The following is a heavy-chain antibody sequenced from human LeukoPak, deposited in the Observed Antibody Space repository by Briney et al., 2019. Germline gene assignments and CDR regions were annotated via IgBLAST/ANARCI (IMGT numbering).Heavy chain of an antibody. Sequence: GGSLRLSCAASGFIFGNHAMSWVRQAPGKGLEWVSTISGSGGSTYYADSVKGRCTISRDNSKGTLYLQVNSLRADDTAVYYCAKEGGYCSSSSCSDYFDYWGQGSLATVSS. CDR1: GFIFGNHA. V-gene: IGHV3-23*01. D-gene: IGHD2-2*01. J-gene: IGHJ4*02. CDR2: ISGSGGST. CDR3: AKEGGYCSSSSCSDYFDY.